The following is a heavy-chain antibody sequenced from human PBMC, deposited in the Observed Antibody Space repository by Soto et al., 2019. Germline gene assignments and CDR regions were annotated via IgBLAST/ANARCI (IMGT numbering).Heavy chain of an antibody. D-gene: IGHD3-3*01. Sequence: EVQLVESGGGLVKPGGSLRLSCAASGFTFSNAWMSWVRQAPGKGLEWVGRIKSKTDGGTTDYAAPVKGRFTISRDDSKNTLYLQMNSLKTEDTAVYYCTTDSMITIFGVVIKTPYYYYGMDVWGQGTTVTVSS. CDR2: IKSKTDGGTT. J-gene: IGHJ6*02. V-gene: IGHV3-15*01. CDR1: GFTFSNAW. CDR3: TTDSMITIFGVVIKTPYYYYGMDV.